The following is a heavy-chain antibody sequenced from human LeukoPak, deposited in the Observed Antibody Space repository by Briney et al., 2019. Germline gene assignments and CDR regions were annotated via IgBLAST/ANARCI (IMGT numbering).Heavy chain of an antibody. V-gene: IGHV3-30*18. Sequence: PGGSLRLSCAASGFTFSSYGMHWVRQAPGKGLEWVAVISYDGSNKYYADSVKGRFTISRDNSKNTLYLQMNSLRAEDTAVYYCAKGQRIYYFDYWGQGTLVTVSS. CDR2: ISYDGSNK. J-gene: IGHJ4*02. D-gene: IGHD2-15*01. CDR1: GFTFSSYG. CDR3: AKGQRIYYFDY.